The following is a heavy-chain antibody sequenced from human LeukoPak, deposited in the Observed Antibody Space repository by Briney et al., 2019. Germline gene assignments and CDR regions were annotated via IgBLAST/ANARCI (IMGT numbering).Heavy chain of an antibody. D-gene: IGHD3-22*01. CDR3: AKGSGYYYDSSGYYCLDY. Sequence: GGSLRLSCEASGFTFSSYAMSWVRQAPGKGLEWVSAISGSGGNTYHADSVKGRFTISRDNSKNMLYLQMNSLRAEDTAVYYCAKGSGYYYDSSGYYCLDYWGQGTLVTVSS. V-gene: IGHV3-23*01. CDR2: ISGSGGNT. CDR1: GFTFSSYA. J-gene: IGHJ4*02.